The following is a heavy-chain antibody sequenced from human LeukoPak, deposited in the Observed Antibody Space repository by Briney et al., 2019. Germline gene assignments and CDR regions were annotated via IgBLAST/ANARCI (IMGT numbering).Heavy chain of an antibody. V-gene: IGHV1-18*01. CDR1: GGTFSSYA. D-gene: IGHD6-13*01. CDR2: ISAYNGNT. J-gene: IGHJ4*02. CDR3: ARGGRDSSSWYGSFDY. Sequence: ASVKVSCKASGGTFSSYAISWVRQAPGQGLEWMGWISAYNGNTNYAQKLQGRVTMTTDTSTSTAYMELRSLRSDDTAVYYCARGGRDSSSWYGSFDYWGQGTLVTVSS.